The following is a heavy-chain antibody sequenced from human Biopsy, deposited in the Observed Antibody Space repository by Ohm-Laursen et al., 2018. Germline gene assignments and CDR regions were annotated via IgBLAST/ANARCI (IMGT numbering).Heavy chain of an antibody. V-gene: IGHV1-69*13. CDR2: IIGIFRTA. CDR1: GGTFSSSA. Sequence: GASVKVSCKASGGTFSSSAITWVRQAPGQGLEWMGGIIGIFRTAHYAQKFQGRVTITADEFMSTAYMELSSLRSEDTAVYFCARADPPLFYYGSGSSNWFHPWGQGTLVTVSS. CDR3: ARADPPLFYYGSGSSNWFHP. D-gene: IGHD3-10*01. J-gene: IGHJ5*02.